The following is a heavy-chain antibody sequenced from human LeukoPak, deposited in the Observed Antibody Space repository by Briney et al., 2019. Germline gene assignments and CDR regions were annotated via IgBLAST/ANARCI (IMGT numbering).Heavy chain of an antibody. V-gene: IGHV4-61*02. Sequence: PSETLSLTCTVSGGSISSGSYYWSWIRQPAGKGLEWIGRIYTSGSTNYNPSLKSRVTISVDTSKNQFSLKLSSVTAADTAVYYCARVRSSRMDSWFGELFPLGFGWFDPWGQGTLVTVSS. CDR2: IYTSGST. D-gene: IGHD3-10*01. CDR1: GGSISSGSYY. J-gene: IGHJ5*02. CDR3: ARVRSSRMDSWFGELFPLGFGWFDP.